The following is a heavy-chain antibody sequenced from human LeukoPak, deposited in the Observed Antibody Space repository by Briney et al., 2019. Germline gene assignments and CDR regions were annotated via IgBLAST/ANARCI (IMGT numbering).Heavy chain of an antibody. D-gene: IGHD3-10*01. V-gene: IGHV1-2*02. Sequence: ASVKVSCKASGYTFTGYYMHWGRQAPGQGLEWMGWINPNSGGTNYAQKFQGRVTMTRDTSISTAYMELSRLRSDDTAVYYCARDFNYYGSGSFPDYWGQGTLVTVSS. CDR1: GYTFTGYY. CDR3: ARDFNYYGSGSFPDY. J-gene: IGHJ4*02. CDR2: INPNSGGT.